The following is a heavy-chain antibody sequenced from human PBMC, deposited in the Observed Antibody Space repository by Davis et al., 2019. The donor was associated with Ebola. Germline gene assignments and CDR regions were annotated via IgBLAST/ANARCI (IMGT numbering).Heavy chain of an antibody. CDR2: IKQDGSEK. Sequence: GESLKISCAASGFTFSSYWMSWVRQAPGKGLEWVANIKQDGSEKYYVDPVKGRFTISRDNAKNSLYLQMNSLRAEDTAVYYCARVFRGVIIGWGQGTLVTVSS. CDR1: GFTFSSYW. V-gene: IGHV3-7*01. D-gene: IGHD3-10*01. CDR3: ARVFRGVIIG. J-gene: IGHJ4*02.